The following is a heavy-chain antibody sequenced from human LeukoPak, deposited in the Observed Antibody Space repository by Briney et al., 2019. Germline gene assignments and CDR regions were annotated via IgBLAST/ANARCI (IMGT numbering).Heavy chain of an antibody. CDR1: GYTLTELS. CDR3: AAWDVLRYFDWHRTYGMDV. CDR2: FDPEDGET. V-gene: IGHV1-24*01. Sequence: ASVKVSCKVSGYTLTELSMHWVRQAPGKGLERMGGFDPEDGETIYAQKFQGRVTMTEDTSTDTAYMELSSLRSEDTAVYYCAAWDVLRYFDWHRTYGMDVWGQGTTVTVSS. D-gene: IGHD3-9*01. J-gene: IGHJ6*02.